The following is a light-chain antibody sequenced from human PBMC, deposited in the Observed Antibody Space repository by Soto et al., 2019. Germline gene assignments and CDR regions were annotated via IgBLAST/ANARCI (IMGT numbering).Light chain of an antibody. CDR1: QNIHSN. CDR2: GAT. CDR3: QQHDSWPRT. J-gene: IGKJ2*02. V-gene: IGKV3-11*01. Sequence: EIVLTQSPDTLSVSPGDTATLSCRASQNIHSNVAWYQQKSGQAPRLLIYGATTRAPGVAARFSGSGSATDFTLTITSVQPGDFGVFYCQQHDSWPRTFGPGTKVEIK.